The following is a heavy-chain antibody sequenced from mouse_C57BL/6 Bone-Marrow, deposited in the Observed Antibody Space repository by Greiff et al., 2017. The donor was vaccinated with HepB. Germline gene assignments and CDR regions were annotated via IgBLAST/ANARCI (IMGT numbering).Heavy chain of an antibody. CDR3: ARRLYDYDEDY. CDR1: GYTFTSYW. D-gene: IGHD2-4*01. J-gene: IGHJ2*01. CDR2: IYPGSGST. Sequence: QVQLQQPGAELVKPGASVKMSCKASGYTFTSYWITWVKQRPGQGLEWIGDIYPGSGSTNYNEKFKSKATLTVDKSSSTAYMQLSSLTSEDSAVYYCARRLYDYDEDYWGQGTTLTVSS. V-gene: IGHV1-55*01.